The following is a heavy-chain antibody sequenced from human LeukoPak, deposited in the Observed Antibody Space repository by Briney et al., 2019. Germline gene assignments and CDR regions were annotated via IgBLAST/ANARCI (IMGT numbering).Heavy chain of an antibody. J-gene: IGHJ4*02. CDR2: ISYSGST. Sequence: SETLSLTCTVSGGSVSRSGYYWSWTRQPPGKGLEWIVYISYSGSTNYNPSLKSRVTMTENTSKNQFSLKLSPVTAADTALYYSANYKRHAGTYCIDYWGQGTLVTVSS. D-gene: IGHD3-10*01. V-gene: IGHV4-61*08. CDR1: GGSVSRSGYY. CDR3: ANYKRHAGTYCIDY.